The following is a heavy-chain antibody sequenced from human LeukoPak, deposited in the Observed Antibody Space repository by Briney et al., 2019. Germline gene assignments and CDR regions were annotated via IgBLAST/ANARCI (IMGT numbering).Heavy chain of an antibody. CDR1: GGSFSGYY. D-gene: IGHD3-16*02. J-gene: IGHJ4*02. CDR2: INNSGRT. V-gene: IGHV4-34*01. CDR3: ARGPCACRVWGSYRSEFDY. Sequence: SETLSLTCAVYGGSFSGYYWSWIRQPPGKGLEWIGEINNSGRTNYNPSLKSRVTISVDTSKNQFSPKLSSVTAADTAVYYCARGPCACRVWGSYRSEFDYWGQGTLVTVSS.